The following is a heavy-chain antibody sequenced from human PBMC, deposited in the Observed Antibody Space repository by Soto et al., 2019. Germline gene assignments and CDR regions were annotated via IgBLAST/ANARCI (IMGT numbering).Heavy chain of an antibody. J-gene: IGHJ4*02. CDR1: GGSISSSSYY. CDR2: IYYSGST. CDR3: ARLDMTSGY. V-gene: IGHV4-39*01. Sequence: QLQLQESGPGLVKPSETRSLTCTVSGGSISSSSYYWGWIRQPPEKGLDWIGSIYYSGSTYYNPSLKSRVTISVDTSKNQFSLKLSSVTAADTAVYYCARLDMTSGYWGQGTLVTVSS. D-gene: IGHD2-2*03.